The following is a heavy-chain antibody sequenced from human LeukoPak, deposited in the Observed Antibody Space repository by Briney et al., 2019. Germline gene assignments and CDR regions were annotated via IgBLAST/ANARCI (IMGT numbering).Heavy chain of an antibody. CDR2: ISWNSGSI. CDR3: AKDVSGSYLGYFDY. V-gene: IGHV3-9*01. Sequence: SLRLSCAASGFTFDDYAMHWVRQAPGKGLEWVSGISWNSGSIGYADSVKGRFTISRDNAKNSLYLQMNSLRAEDTALYYCAKDVSGSYLGYFDYWGQGTLVTVSS. J-gene: IGHJ4*02. CDR1: GFTFDDYA. D-gene: IGHD1-26*01.